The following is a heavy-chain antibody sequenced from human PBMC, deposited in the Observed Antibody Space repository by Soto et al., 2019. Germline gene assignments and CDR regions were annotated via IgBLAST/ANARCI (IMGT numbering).Heavy chain of an antibody. V-gene: IGHV4-61*03. D-gene: IGHD7-27*01. CDR1: GDCVTSGSYS. J-gene: IGHJ6*02. CDR3: AREWGLLPYYVMNV. CDR2: ISYTGRT. Sequence: EPLSISGTVAGDCVTSGSYSWTWLRQPPGKGLEWIGYISYTGRTKYNPSLQSRVTISVDTSKKDFSLNLSSVTAADTAVYFCAREWGLLPYYVMNVWGHGTAVTSSS.